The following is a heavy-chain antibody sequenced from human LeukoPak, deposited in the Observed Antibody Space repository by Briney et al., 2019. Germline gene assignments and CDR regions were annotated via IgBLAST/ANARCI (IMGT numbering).Heavy chain of an antibody. CDR1: GGTFSSYA. V-gene: IGHV1-2*02. D-gene: IGHD3-10*01. J-gene: IGHJ5*02. CDR3: AGYYYGSGSLGFDP. Sequence: ASVKVSCKASGGTFSSYAISWVRQAPGQGLEWMGWINPNSGGTNYAQKFQGRVTMTRDTSISTAYMELSRLRSDDTAVYYCAGYYYGSGSLGFDPWGQGTLVTVSS. CDR2: INPNSGGT.